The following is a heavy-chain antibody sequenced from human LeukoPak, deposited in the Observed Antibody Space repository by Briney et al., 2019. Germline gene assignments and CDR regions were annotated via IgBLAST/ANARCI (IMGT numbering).Heavy chain of an antibody. Sequence: GGSLRLSCAASGFTVSSNYMSWVRQAPGKGLEWVAFIRYDGSNKYYTDSVKGRFTISRDNSKNTLYLQMNSLRAEDTAVYYCARVGGRQQLVRQPFDYWGQGTLVTVSS. CDR1: GFTVSSNY. J-gene: IGHJ4*02. V-gene: IGHV3-30*02. D-gene: IGHD6-13*01. CDR2: IRYDGSNK. CDR3: ARVGGRQQLVRQPFDY.